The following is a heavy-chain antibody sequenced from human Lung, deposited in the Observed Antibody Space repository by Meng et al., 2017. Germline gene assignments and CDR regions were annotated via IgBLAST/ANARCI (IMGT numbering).Heavy chain of an antibody. CDR3: QWLSTHPPDC. J-gene: IGHJ4*02. CDR2: IKSKTDGETT. V-gene: IGHV3-15*01. CDR1: GFTFSNAW. Sequence: GQMVESGGGLVEPGGSLRLSWATSGFTFSNAWMSWVRQTPGKGLEWLGRIKSKTDGETTDYAAPVKGRFSISRDDAKNTLYLQMNSLKTEDTAVYYCQWLSTHPPDCWGQGTLVTVSS. D-gene: IGHD3-22*01.